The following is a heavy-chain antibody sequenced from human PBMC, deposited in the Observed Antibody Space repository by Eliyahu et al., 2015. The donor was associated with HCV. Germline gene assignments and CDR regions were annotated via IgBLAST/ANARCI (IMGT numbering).Heavy chain of an antibody. CDR1: GFTFSSYS. Sequence: EVQLVESGGGLVKPGGSLRLSCAASGFTFSSYSMNWVRQAPGRGLGWVSYISSSSTYIYYTDSVKGRFTISRDNAKNSLYLQMNSLRAEDTAVYYCARDASSWYYGMDVWGQGTTVTVSS. CDR2: ISSSSTYI. D-gene: IGHD6-6*01. CDR3: ARDASSWYYGMDV. V-gene: IGHV3-21*01. J-gene: IGHJ6*02.